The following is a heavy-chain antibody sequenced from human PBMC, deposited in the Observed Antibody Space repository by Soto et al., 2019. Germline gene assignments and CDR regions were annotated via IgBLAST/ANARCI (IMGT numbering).Heavy chain of an antibody. D-gene: IGHD3-22*01. J-gene: IGHJ4*02. V-gene: IGHV3-7*01. CDR3: TTDRGYLTFDY. CDR1: GFTFSNSW. CDR2: IKEDGTAK. Sequence: GGSLRLSCAASGFTFSNSWMNWVRQAPGKGLEWVANIKEDGTAKYYLDSVKGRFTVSRDNVKNSLYLQMNNLRAEDTAMYYCTTDRGYLTFDYWGPGT.